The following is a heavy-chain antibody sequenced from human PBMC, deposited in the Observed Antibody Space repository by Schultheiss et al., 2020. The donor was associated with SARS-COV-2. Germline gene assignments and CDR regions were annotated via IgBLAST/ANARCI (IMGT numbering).Heavy chain of an antibody. CDR1: GFTFSSYG. CDR3: AKDLPNVPQIDY. Sequence: GGSLRLSCAASGFTFSSYGMHWVRQAPGKGLEWVAVISYDGSNKYYADSVKGRFTISRDNSKNTLWLQMSSLRAEDTAVYYCAKDLPNVPQIDYWGQGTLVTVSS. J-gene: IGHJ4*02. V-gene: IGHV3-30*18. CDR2: ISYDGSNK.